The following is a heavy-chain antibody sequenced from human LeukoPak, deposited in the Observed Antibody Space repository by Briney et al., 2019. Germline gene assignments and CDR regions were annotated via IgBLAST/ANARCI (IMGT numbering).Heavy chain of an antibody. CDR3: ARVVGAPREYYFDY. J-gene: IGHJ4*02. CDR2: IYCSGST. D-gene: IGHD1-26*01. Sequence: SQTLSLTCTVSGGSISSGGYYWSWIRQHPGKGLEWIGYIYCSGSTYYNPSLKSRVTISVDTSKNRFSLKLSSVTAADTAVYYCARVVGAPREYYFDYWGQGTLVTVSS. V-gene: IGHV4-31*03. CDR1: GGSISSGGYY.